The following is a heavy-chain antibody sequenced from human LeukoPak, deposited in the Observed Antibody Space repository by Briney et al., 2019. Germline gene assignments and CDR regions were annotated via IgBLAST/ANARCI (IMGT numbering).Heavy chain of an antibody. D-gene: IGHD3-10*01. J-gene: IGHJ5*02. CDR1: GGSISSGGYS. CDR3: ARAGGSGSYQRGWFDP. Sequence: SETLSLTCAVSGGSISSGGYSWSWIRQPPGKGLEWIGYIYHSGSTYYNPSLKSRVTISVDRSKNQFSLKLSSVTAADTAVYYCARAGGSGSYQRGWFDPWGQGTLVTVSS. CDR2: IYHSGST. V-gene: IGHV4-30-2*01.